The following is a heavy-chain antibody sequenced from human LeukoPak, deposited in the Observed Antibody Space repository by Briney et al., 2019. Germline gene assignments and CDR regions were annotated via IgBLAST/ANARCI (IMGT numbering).Heavy chain of an antibody. V-gene: IGHV3-21*01. CDR3: ARKGVGNWGSDY. Sequence: GGSLRLSCAASGFTFSAYSMNWVRQAPGKGLEWVSSISSSGSYIYYVDSVKGRFTTSRDNAKNSLYLQMNSLRDEDTAVYYCARKGVGNWGSDYWGQGTLVTVSS. CDR1: GFTFSAYS. J-gene: IGHJ4*02. D-gene: IGHD7-27*01. CDR2: ISSSGSYI.